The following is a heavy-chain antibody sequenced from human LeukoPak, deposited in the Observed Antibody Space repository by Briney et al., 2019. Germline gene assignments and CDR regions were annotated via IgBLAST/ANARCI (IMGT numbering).Heavy chain of an antibody. Sequence: SQTLSLTCTVSGGSISSGSYYWSWIRQPAGKGLEWIGRIYTSGSTNYNPSLKSRVTISVDTSKNQFSLKLSSVTAADMAVYYCARVYFEYAFDIWGQGTMVTVSS. CDR3: ARVYFEYAFDI. D-gene: IGHD3-9*01. CDR1: GGSISSGSYY. J-gene: IGHJ3*02. CDR2: IYTSGST. V-gene: IGHV4-61*02.